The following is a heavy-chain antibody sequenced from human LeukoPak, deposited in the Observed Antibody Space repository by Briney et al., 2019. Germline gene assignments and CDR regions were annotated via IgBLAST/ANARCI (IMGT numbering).Heavy chain of an antibody. CDR1: GYTLTELS. Sequence: ASVKVSCKVSGYTLTELSMHWVRQAPGKGLEWMGGFDPEDGETIYAQKFQGRVTMTEDTSTDTAYMELGSLRSEDTAVYYCATVFAVAGRDAFDIWGQGTMVTVSS. V-gene: IGHV1-24*01. CDR3: ATVFAVAGRDAFDI. J-gene: IGHJ3*02. D-gene: IGHD6-19*01. CDR2: FDPEDGET.